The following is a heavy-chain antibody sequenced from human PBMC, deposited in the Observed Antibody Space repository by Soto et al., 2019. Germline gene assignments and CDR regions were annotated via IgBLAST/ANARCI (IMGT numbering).Heavy chain of an antibody. CDR2: ISAYNGNT. V-gene: IGHV1-18*01. Sequence: ASVKVSCKASGYTFTSYGISWVRQASGQGLEWIGWISAYNGNTNYAQKLQGRVTMTTDTSTSTAYMELRSLRSDDTAVYYCARATGYRDGSGWYWFDPWGQGTLVTVSS. J-gene: IGHJ5*02. D-gene: IGHD6-19*01. CDR1: GYTFTSYG. CDR3: ARATGYRDGSGWYWFDP.